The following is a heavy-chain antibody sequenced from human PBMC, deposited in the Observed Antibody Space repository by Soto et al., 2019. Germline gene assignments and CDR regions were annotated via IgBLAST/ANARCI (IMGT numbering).Heavy chain of an antibody. J-gene: IGHJ3*02. V-gene: IGHV3-53*01. CDR1: GFAVSTYY. CDR3: ARGGGAGGAFTGDELDI. Sequence: PGGSLRLSCAASGFAVSTYYMSWVRQAPGKGLEWVSVMYSGGSTYYADSVKGRFTISRDNSKNTLYLQMNSLRAEDTAVYYCARGGGAGGAFTGDELDIWGQGTMDKVS. D-gene: IGHD2-21*02. CDR2: MYSGGST.